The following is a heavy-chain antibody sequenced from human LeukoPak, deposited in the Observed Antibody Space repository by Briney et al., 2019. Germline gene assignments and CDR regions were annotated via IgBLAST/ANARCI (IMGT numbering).Heavy chain of an antibody. J-gene: IGHJ4*02. D-gene: IGHD5-24*01. CDR3: ARGRWLQFDY. Sequence: PSETLSLTCTVSGGSVSSGSYYWSWIRQPPGKGLEWIGYIYYSGSTNYNPSLKSRVTISVDTSKNQFSLKLSSVTAADTAVYYCARGRWLQFDYWGQGTLVTVSS. CDR2: IYYSGST. V-gene: IGHV4-61*01. CDR1: GGSVSSGSYY.